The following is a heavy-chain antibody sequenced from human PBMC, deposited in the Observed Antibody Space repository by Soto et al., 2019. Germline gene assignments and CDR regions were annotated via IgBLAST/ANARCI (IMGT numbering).Heavy chain of an antibody. Sequence: GGSLRLSCEASGFSFDDYAMHWVRQAPGKGLEWVSGISWNGDTMVYADSVRGRFTISRDNSKNSLYLQMTSLRREDTAMYYCAKDSGRYDFYALAVWGQGTTVTVSS. CDR2: ISWNGDTM. CDR3: AKDSGRYDFYALAV. D-gene: IGHD3-3*01. CDR1: GFSFDDYA. V-gene: IGHV3-9*01. J-gene: IGHJ6*02.